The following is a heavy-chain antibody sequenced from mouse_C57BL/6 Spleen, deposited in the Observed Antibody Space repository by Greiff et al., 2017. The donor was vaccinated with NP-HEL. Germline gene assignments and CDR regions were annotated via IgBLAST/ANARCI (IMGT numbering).Heavy chain of an antibody. V-gene: IGHV5-17*01. CDR2: ISSGSSTI. CDR3: ARHDYYAMDY. Sequence: EVKLVESGGGLVKPGGSLKLSCAASGFTFSDYRMHWVRQAPEKGLEWVAYISSGSSTIYYADTVKGRFTISRDNAKNTLFLQMTSLRSEDTAMYYCARHDYYAMDYWGQGTSVTVSS. CDR1: GFTFSDYR. J-gene: IGHJ4*01.